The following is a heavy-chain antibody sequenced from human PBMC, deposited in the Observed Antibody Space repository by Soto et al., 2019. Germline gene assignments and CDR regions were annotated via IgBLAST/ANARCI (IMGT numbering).Heavy chain of an antibody. CDR3: ARGRSSGLDYVDDPFDI. CDR2: ISVHNGKT. D-gene: IGHD6-25*01. V-gene: IGHV1-18*01. Sequence: VQLVQSGAEVRKPGASVKVSCKASGYTFTRYGLTWVRQAPGQGLEWLGGISVHNGKTRNAPKLQGRVSMTTDTSANTGFLEVRSLRAADTALYVCARGRSSGLDYVDDPFDIWGPGTLITVSS. CDR1: GYTFTRYG. J-gene: IGHJ3*02.